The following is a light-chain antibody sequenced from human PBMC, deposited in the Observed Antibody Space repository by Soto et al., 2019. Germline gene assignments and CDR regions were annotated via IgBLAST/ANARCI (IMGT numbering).Light chain of an antibody. CDR3: SSYTSSSIPRV. Sequence: QSALTQPASVSGSPGQSITISCTGTSSDVGGYNYVSWYQQHPGKAPKLMIYEVSNRPSGVSNRFSGSKSGNTASLTISGLQAEDEAEYYCSSYTSSSIPRVFGGGTQRTGL. CDR2: EVS. CDR1: SSDVGGYNY. V-gene: IGLV2-14*01. J-gene: IGLJ3*02.